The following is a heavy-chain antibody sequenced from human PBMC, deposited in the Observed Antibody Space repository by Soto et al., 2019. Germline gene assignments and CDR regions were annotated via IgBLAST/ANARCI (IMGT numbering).Heavy chain of an antibody. D-gene: IGHD3-3*01. CDR1: GGTFSSYA. CDR3: AVRFQVITIFDPASYYYGMDV. Sequence: GASVKVSCKASGGTFSSYAISWVRQAPGQGLEWMGGIIPIFGTANYAQKFQGRVTITADESTSTAYMELSSLRSEDTAVYYCAVRFQVITIFDPASYYYGMDVWGQGTTVTVSS. CDR2: IIPIFGTA. J-gene: IGHJ6*02. V-gene: IGHV1-69*13.